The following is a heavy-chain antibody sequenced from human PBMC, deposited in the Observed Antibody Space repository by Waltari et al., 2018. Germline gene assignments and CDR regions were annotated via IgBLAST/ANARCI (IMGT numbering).Heavy chain of an antibody. V-gene: IGHV2-5*01. Sequence: QITLKESGPTLVKPTQTLTLTCTFSGFSLSTSGVGVGWIRQPPGKALEWLALIYWNDDKRYSPYLKSRLTITKDTSKNQVVLTMTNMDPVDTATYYCAHSLTRWDFWSGSYYYYGMDVWGQGTTVTVSS. CDR1: GFSLSTSGVG. CDR3: AHSLTRWDFWSGSYYYYGMDV. J-gene: IGHJ6*02. D-gene: IGHD3-3*01. CDR2: IYWNDDK.